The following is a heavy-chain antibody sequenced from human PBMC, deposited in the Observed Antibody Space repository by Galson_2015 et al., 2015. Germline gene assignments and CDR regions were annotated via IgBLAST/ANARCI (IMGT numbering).Heavy chain of an antibody. Sequence: ETLSLTCTVSGGSISSSSYYWGWIRQPPGKGLEWTGSIYYSGSTYYNPSLKSRVTISVDTSKNQFSLKLSSVTAADTAVYYCARARSRRWDEDFWSGYWGWGQGTLVTVSS. CDR2: IYYSGST. D-gene: IGHD3-3*01. V-gene: IGHV4-39*01. J-gene: IGHJ4*02. CDR1: GGSISSSSYY. CDR3: ARARSRRWDEDFWSGYWG.